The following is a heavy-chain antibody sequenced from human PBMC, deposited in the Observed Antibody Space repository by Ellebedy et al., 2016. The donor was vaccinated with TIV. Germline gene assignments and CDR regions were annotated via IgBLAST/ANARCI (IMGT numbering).Heavy chain of an antibody. J-gene: IGHJ4*02. CDR3: ARGRGGGSDSSTPRYYFDY. CDR1: GFTFSSYA. CDR2: ISGSGGST. D-gene: IGHD2-2*01. Sequence: GESLKISCAASGFTFSSYAMSWVRQAPGKGLAWVSTISGSGGSTYYADSVRGRITISRDNSKKTLSLQMNSLSADDTAAYYCARGRGGGSDSSTPRYYFDYWGQGTLVTASS. V-gene: IGHV3-23*01.